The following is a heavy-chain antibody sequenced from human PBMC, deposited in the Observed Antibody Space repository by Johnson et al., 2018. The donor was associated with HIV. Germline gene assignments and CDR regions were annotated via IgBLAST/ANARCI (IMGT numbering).Heavy chain of an antibody. Sequence: QVQLVESGGGLVKPGGSLRLSCAASGFTFSDYYMSWIRQAPGKGLEWISGINWNRGSTGYADSVKGRFTISRDNAKNTVYLQMNSLRAEDTAVYYCAREVRGPRGGFDIWGQGTMVTVSS. V-gene: IGHV3-11*06. CDR1: GFTFSDYY. J-gene: IGHJ3*02. CDR3: AREVRGPRGGFDI. D-gene: IGHD3-10*01. CDR2: INWNRGST.